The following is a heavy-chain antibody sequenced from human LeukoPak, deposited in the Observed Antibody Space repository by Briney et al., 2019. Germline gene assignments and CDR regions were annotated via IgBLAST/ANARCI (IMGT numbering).Heavy chain of an antibody. CDR3: ARISLSRIHYYFDY. V-gene: IGHV2-70*11. J-gene: IGHJ4*02. Sequence: SGPTLVNPPQTLTLTCTFSGFSLSTSGMCVSWIRQPPGQALEWLARIDWDDDKYYTTSLKTRLTISKDTSRNQVVLTMTNMDPVDTATYFCARISLSRIHYYFDYWGQGTPVTVSS. CDR2: IDWDDDK. CDR1: GFSLSTSGMC. D-gene: IGHD5/OR15-5a*01.